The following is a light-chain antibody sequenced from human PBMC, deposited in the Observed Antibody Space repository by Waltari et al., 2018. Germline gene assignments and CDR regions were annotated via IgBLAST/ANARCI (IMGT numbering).Light chain of an antibody. V-gene: IGKV1-5*03. CDR1: QSISTW. Sequence: DIQMTQSTSTLSASVGDRVTITCRASQSISTWLAWYQQKPGKAPNLLIYKASSLESGVPSRFSGSGSGTEFTLTISSLQPDDFATFYCQQYNTYVTFGPGTKVDIK. CDR2: KAS. CDR3: QQYNTYVT. J-gene: IGKJ3*01.